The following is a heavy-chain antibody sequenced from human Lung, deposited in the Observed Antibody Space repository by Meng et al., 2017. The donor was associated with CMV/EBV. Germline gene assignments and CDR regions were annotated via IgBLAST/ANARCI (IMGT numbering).Heavy chain of an antibody. J-gene: IGHJ4*02. V-gene: IGHV4-4*02. CDR2: IYHSGST. CDR3: ARVGAYCGGDCYHPR. D-gene: IGHD2-21*02. Sequence: VQRQGRGPGLVKPSGTLSLTCAVSGGSRSSRNWWSWVRQPPGKGLEWIGEIYHSGSTNYNPSLKSRVTISVDESKNQFSLGLSSVTAADTAVYYCARVGAYCGGDCYHPRWGQGTLVTVSS. CDR1: GGSRSSRNW.